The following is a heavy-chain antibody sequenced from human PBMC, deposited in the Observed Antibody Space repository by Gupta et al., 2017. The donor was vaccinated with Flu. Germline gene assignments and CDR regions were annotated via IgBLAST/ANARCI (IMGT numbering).Heavy chain of an antibody. V-gene: IGHV4-59*08. CDR1: GGSISSYY. CDR3: ARHYSGSYCRGGWHFDY. CDR2: IYYSGST. D-gene: IGHD1-26*01. Sequence: QVQLQESGPGLVKPSETLSLTCTVSGGSISSYYWSWIRQPPGKGLEWIGYIYYSGSTNYNPSLKRRVTISVDTSKNQVSLKLSSVTAADTAVDYCARHYSGSYCRGGWHFDYGGQGTLVTVSS. J-gene: IGHJ4*02.